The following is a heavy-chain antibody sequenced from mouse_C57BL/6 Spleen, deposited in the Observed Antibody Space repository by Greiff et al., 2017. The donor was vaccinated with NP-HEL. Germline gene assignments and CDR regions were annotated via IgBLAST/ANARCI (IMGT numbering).Heavy chain of an antibody. CDR3: SRDNSKEYYFDY. V-gene: IGHV7-3*01. CDR1: GFSFTDYY. D-gene: IGHD2-5*01. CDR2: IINKANGYTT. Sequence: EVKLVESGGGLVQPGGSLCLSCAASGFSFTDYYMSWVRQPPGKALEWLGFIINKANGYTTEYSPSVKGRFTISRDNSQSILYLQMNALRADDSATDYCSRDNSKEYYFDYWGQGTTLTVSS. J-gene: IGHJ2*01.